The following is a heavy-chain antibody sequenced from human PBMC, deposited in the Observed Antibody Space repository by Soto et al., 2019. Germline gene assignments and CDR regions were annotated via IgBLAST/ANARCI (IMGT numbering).Heavy chain of an antibody. CDR3: ARYCTNGVCYNGMDV. CDR2: ISSSSSYT. D-gene: IGHD2-8*01. J-gene: IGHJ6*02. Sequence: PGGSLRLSCAASGFTFSDYYMSWIRQAPGKGLEWVSYISSSSSYTNYADSVKGRFTISRDNAKNSLYLQMNSLRAEDTAVYYCARYCTNGVCYNGMDVWGQGTTVTVSS. CDR1: GFTFSDYY. V-gene: IGHV3-11*06.